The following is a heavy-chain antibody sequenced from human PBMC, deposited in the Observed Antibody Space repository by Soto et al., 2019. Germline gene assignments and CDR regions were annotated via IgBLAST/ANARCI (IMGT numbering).Heavy chain of an antibody. CDR3: ARDRDVGLQKNNWFDP. D-gene: IGHD4-4*01. CDR2: ISSSGSTI. V-gene: IGHV3-11*01. J-gene: IGHJ5*02. Sequence: GGSLRLSCAASGFTFSDYYMSWIRQAPGKGLEWVSYISSSGSTIYYADSVKGRFTISRDNAKNSLYLQMNSLRAEDTAVYYCARDRDVGLQKNNWFDPWGQGTLVTVSS. CDR1: GFTFSDYY.